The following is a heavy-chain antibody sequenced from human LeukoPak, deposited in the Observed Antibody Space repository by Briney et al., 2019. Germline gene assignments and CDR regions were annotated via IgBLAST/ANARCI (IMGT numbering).Heavy chain of an antibody. CDR3: ARVAYYYDSSGYYDAFDI. CDR2: IYSGGST. D-gene: IGHD3-22*01. Sequence: GGSLRLSCAASGFTVSGNYMSWVRQAPGKGLEWVSVIYSGGSTYYADSVKGRFTISRDNSKNTLYLQMNSLRAEDTAVYYCARVAYYYDSSGYYDAFDIWGQGTMVTVSS. J-gene: IGHJ3*02. V-gene: IGHV3-66*02. CDR1: GFTVSGNY.